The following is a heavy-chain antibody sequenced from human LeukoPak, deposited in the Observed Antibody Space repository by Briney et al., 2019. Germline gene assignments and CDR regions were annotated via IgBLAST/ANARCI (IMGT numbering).Heavy chain of an antibody. J-gene: IGHJ4*02. V-gene: IGHV3-7*01. CDR2: IKEDGSQI. Sequence: GGSLRLSCAGTGFTFNNYWMNWVRQAPGKGLEWVANIKEDGSQIYYVDSVKGRFTISRDNARNSVYLQMNSLRAEDTAVYYCAGSSGWLFDYWGQGTLVAVSS. CDR1: GFTFNNYW. D-gene: IGHD6-19*01. CDR3: AGSSGWLFDY.